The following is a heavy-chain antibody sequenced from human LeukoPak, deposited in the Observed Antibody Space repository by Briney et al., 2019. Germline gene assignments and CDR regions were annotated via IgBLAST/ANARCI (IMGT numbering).Heavy chain of an antibody. CDR3: ARGGSMVRGVPPSYFDY. V-gene: IGHV3-64*01. Sequence: GGSLRLSCAASGFPFSSYAMHWVRQAPGRGLEHVSAINTKGDITYYANSVKARFTISRDNSKNTLYLQMGSLRAEDMAVYYCARGGSMVRGVPPSYFDYWGQGTLVTVSS. CDR2: INTKGDIT. CDR1: GFPFSSYA. J-gene: IGHJ4*02. D-gene: IGHD3-10*01.